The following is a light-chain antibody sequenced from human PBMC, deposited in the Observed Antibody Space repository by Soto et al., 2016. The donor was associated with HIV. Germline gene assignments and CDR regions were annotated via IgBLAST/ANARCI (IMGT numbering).Light chain of an antibody. CDR2: DDS. J-gene: IGLJ3*02. CDR3: YSAADNNWV. Sequence: SYVLTQPPSVSVAPGKTARITCGGNNIGSKSVHWYQQKPGQAPVMVVYDDSDRPSGIPERFSGSSSGTTVTLTISGAQVEDEADYYCYSAADNNWVFGGGTKLTVL. CDR1: NIGSKS. V-gene: IGLV3-21*03.